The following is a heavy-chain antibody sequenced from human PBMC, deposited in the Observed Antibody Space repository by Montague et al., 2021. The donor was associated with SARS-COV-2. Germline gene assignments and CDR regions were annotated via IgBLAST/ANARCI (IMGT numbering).Heavy chain of an antibody. CDR2: ISNGGRT. V-gene: IGHV4-39*01. CDR1: GGSFDSDNFV. J-gene: IGHJ4*02. CDR3: ARHRRYDVVTYYPDF. D-gene: IGHD3-9*01. Sequence: SETLSLTCSVSGGSFDSDNFVWGWIRQPPGKRLEWIGVISNGGRTFDNPSLKSRVTISVYTSRNQLSLNVKSVTAADTAVYYCARHRRYDVVTYYPDFWGQGILVTVSS.